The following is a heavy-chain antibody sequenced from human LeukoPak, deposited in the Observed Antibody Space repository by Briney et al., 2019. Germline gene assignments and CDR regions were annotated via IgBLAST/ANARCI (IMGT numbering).Heavy chain of an antibody. CDR1: GGSISSYY. CDR2: IYTSGST. V-gene: IGHV4-4*07. D-gene: IGHD3-9*01. Sequence: PSETLSLTCTVSGGSISSYYWSWIRQPAGKGLEWIGRIYTSGSTNYNPSLKSRVTLSVDTSKNQFSLKLSSVTAADTAVYYCARAPLYYDILTGYHDAFDIWGQGTMVTVSS. CDR3: ARAPLYYDILTGYHDAFDI. J-gene: IGHJ3*02.